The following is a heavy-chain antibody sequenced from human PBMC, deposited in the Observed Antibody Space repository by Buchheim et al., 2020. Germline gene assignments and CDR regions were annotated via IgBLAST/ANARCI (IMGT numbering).Heavy chain of an antibody. V-gene: IGHV4-39*07. J-gene: IGHJ4*02. CDR3: AAIVLMVYAQIDY. Sequence: QLQLQESGPGLVKPSETLSLTCTVSGGSIGSSSYYWGWIRQPPGKGLEWIGSIYYSGSTYYNPSLKSRVTISVDTSKNQFSLKLSSVTAADTAVYYCAAIVLMVYAQIDYWGQGTL. CDR1: GGSIGSSSYY. D-gene: IGHD2-8*01. CDR2: IYYSGST.